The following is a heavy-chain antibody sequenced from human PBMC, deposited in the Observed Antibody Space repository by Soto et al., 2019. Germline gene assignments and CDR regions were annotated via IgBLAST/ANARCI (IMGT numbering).Heavy chain of an antibody. J-gene: IGHJ5*02. CDR2: IFYTGST. V-gene: IGHV4-59*01. CDR3: AQFSHLEWFDP. CDR1: GGSISRYF. Sequence: SETLSLTCTVSGGSISRYFWSWIRQSPGKGLEWIGYIFYTGSTTYNPSLKSRVTISIDTSKNQFSLKLSSLTAADTAVYWGAQFSHLEWFDPWGQGTLVTF.